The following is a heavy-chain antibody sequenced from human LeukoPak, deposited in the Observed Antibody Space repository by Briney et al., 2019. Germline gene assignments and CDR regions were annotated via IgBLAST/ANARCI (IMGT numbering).Heavy chain of an antibody. D-gene: IGHD1-1*01. Sequence: ASVKVSCKASGYTFTSYGISWVRQAPGQGLEWMGWISAYNGNTNYAQKLQGRVTMTTDTSTSTAYMELRSLRSDDTAVYYCARVPRWNEPYYYYVDVWGKGTTVTVSS. CDR3: ARVPRWNEPYYYYVDV. CDR2: ISAYNGNT. CDR1: GYTFTSYG. J-gene: IGHJ6*03. V-gene: IGHV1-18*01.